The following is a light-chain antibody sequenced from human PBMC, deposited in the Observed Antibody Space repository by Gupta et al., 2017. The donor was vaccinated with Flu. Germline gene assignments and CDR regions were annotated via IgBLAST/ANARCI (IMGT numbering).Light chain of an antibody. CDR1: SSDVGGYNY. Sequence: QSALTKPASVSGSPGQSITISCTGTSSDVGGYNYVSWYQQHPGKAPKLMIYEVGNRPSGVANRFSGSKSGNTASLTISGLQAEDEADYYCSSYTSSATYVFGSGTKVTVL. V-gene: IGLV2-14*01. CDR2: EVG. J-gene: IGLJ1*01. CDR3: SSYTSSATYV.